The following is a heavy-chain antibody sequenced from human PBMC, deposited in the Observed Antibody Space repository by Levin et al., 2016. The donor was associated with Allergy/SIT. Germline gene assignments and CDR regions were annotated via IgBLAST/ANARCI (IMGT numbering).Heavy chain of an antibody. CDR2: ISAYNGNT. Sequence: WVRQAPGQGLEWMGWISAYNGNTNYAQKLQGRVTMTTDTSTSTAYMELRSLRSDDTAVYYCARASYSSGWSDYWGHGNPGHRLL. CDR3: ARASYSSGWSDY. D-gene: IGHD6-19*01. J-gene: IGHJ4*02. V-gene: IGHV1-18*01.